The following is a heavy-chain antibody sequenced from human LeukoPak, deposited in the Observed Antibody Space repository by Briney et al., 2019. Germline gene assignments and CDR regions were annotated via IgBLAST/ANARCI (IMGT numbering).Heavy chain of an antibody. J-gene: IGHJ4*02. V-gene: IGHV3-11*04. CDR3: ARIRYCTNGVCYREYYFDY. Sequence: GGSLRLSCAASGFTFSDYYMSWVRQAPGKGLEGVSYISSSGSTIYYADSVKGRFTISRDNAKNSLYLQMNSLRAEDTALYYCARIRYCTNGVCYREYYFDYWGQGTLVTVSS. CDR1: GFTFSDYY. CDR2: ISSSGSTI. D-gene: IGHD2-8*01.